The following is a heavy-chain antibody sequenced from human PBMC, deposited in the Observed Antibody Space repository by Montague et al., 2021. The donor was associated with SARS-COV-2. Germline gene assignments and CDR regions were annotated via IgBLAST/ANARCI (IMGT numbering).Heavy chain of an antibody. CDR2: IYYSGTT. CDR1: GASITRNYY. D-gene: IGHD3-10*01. V-gene: IGHV4-39*01. CDR3: ARPLVRGVPKAFDI. J-gene: IGHJ3*02. Sequence: SETLSLTCTVSGASITRNYYWGWIRQPPGKGLEWVGNIYYSGTTFINPSLESRVTISVDASKNQFSLNLTSVTAADTAVYYCARPLVRGVPKAFDIWGQGALFLVS.